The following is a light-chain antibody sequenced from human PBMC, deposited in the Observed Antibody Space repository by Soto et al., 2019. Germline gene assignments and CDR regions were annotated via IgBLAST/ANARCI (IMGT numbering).Light chain of an antibody. CDR3: SSYSSSSIPYV. J-gene: IGLJ1*01. Sequence: QSALTQPASVSGSPGQSIAISCTGTSSDVGFYKYVSWYQRHPGKAPKLMIYEVTNRPSGVSDRFSGSKSGNTASLTISGLQAEDEAHYFCSSYSSSSIPYVFGTGTKVTVL. V-gene: IGLV2-14*01. CDR2: EVT. CDR1: SSDVGFYKY.